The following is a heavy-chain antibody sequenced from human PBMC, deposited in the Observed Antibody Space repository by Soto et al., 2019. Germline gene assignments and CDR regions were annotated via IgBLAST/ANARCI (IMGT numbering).Heavy chain of an antibody. CDR3: ARSEPMDL. CDR2: INPNSGGT. V-gene: IGHV1-2*02. CDR1: GYTFTAYY. J-gene: IGHJ6*02. Sequence: VASVKVSCRAAGYTFTAYYMHWVRQAPGQGLEWMGWINPNSGGTNYAQKFKGRVTMTRDTSISTAYMELSRLRSDDTAVYYCARSEPMDLWGQGTTVTVSS.